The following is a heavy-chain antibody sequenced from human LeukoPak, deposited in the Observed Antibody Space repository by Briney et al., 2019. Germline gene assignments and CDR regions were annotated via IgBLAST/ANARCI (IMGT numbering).Heavy chain of an antibody. CDR3: AKVSVVGATTGYFDY. V-gene: IGHV3-23*01. CDR2: ISGSGGST. J-gene: IGHJ4*02. Sequence: AGGSLRLSCAASGFTSSNYAMSWVRQAPGKGLEWVSGISGSGGSTYYADSVKGRFTISRDNSRNTLYLQMNGLRAEDTAVYYCAKVSVVGATTGYFDYWGQGTLVTVSS. D-gene: IGHD1-26*01. CDR1: GFTSSNYA.